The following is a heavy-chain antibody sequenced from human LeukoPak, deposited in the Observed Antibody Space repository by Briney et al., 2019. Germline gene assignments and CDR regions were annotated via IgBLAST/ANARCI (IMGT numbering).Heavy chain of an antibody. CDR2: ADHSGDT. D-gene: IGHD1-26*01. CDR3: ARQPTIQSALVRI. V-gene: IGHV4-59*08. CDR1: GGFISRYY. Sequence: SETLSLTCTVSGGFISRYYWSWIRQPPGKGLEWIGYADHSGDTKHNPSLKSRVTISMDTSKNQFSLRLNSVTAADTAVYYCARQPTIQSALVRIWGQGTMVTVSS. J-gene: IGHJ3*02.